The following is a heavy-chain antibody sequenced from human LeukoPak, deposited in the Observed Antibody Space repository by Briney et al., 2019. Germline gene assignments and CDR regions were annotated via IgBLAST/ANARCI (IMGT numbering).Heavy chain of an antibody. Sequence: SETLSLTCTVSGGSISSSSYYWGWIRQPPGKGLEWIGSIYYSGSTYYNPSLKSRVAISLDRSKNQFSLKLNSVTAADTAVYYCARTETGVGATDYWGQGTLVTVSS. J-gene: IGHJ4*02. CDR2: IYYSGST. V-gene: IGHV4-39*07. CDR1: GGSISSSSYY. CDR3: ARTETGVGATDY. D-gene: IGHD1-26*01.